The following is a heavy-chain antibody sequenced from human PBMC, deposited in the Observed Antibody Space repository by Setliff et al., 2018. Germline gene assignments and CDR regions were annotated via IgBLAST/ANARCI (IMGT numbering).Heavy chain of an antibody. D-gene: IGHD1-1*01. CDR2: INSDGSST. CDR3: ARGPWKHSAYYYYYYMDV. CDR1: GFTLSSYW. Sequence: GGSLRLSCAASGFTLSSYWMHWVRQAPGKGLVWVSRINSDGSSTSYADSVKGRFNISRDNAKNTLYLQMNSLRAEDTAVYYCARGPWKHSAYYYYYYMDVWGKGTTVTVSS. V-gene: IGHV3-74*01. J-gene: IGHJ6*03.